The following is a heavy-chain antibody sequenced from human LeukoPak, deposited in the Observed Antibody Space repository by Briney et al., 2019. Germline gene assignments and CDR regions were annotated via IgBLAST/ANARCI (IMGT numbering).Heavy chain of an antibody. CDR3: ARDAMAMVRGEDYYYYYYMDV. V-gene: IGHV1-46*01. D-gene: IGHD3-10*01. J-gene: IGHJ6*03. Sequence: ASVKVSCKASGYTFTNYYIHWVRQAPGQGLECMGIINPSGGSTSYAQKFQGRVTMTRDMSTSTVYMELSSLRSEDTAVYYCARDAMAMVRGEDYYYYYYMDVWGKGTTVTVSS. CDR1: GYTFTNYY. CDR2: INPSGGST.